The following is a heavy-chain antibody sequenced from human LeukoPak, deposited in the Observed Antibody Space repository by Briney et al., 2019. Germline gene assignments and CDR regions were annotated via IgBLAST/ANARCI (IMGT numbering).Heavy chain of an antibody. J-gene: IGHJ3*01. CDR1: GYSIATGSY. CDR2: IYHNENA. Sequence: SETLSLTCTVSGYSIATGSYWAWIRQAPGEGLEWIASIYHNENAYYNPSLRSRVTISVDTSKIQFSLGLRSATAADTAIYHCARVPPYRAFDVWGQGTMVTVSS. D-gene: IGHD3-16*02. V-gene: IGHV4-38-2*02. CDR3: ARVPPYRAFDV.